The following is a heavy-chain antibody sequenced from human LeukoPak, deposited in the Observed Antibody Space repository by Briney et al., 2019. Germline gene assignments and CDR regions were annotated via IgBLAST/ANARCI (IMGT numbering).Heavy chain of an antibody. CDR3: ARDRSYSSGWYGDDY. CDR2: IWYDGSNE. CDR1: GFTFSNHG. D-gene: IGHD6-19*01. Sequence: GGSLRLSCVASGFTFSNHGMRWVRQAPGKGLEWVAVIWYDGSNEYYADSVKGRFTISRDNSKNTVHLQMNSLRAEDTAVYYCARDRSYSSGWYGDDYWGQGTLVTVSS. J-gene: IGHJ4*02. V-gene: IGHV3-33*01.